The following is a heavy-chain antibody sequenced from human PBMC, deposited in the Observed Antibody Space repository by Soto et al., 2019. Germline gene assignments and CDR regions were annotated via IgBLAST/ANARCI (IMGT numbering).Heavy chain of an antibody. D-gene: IGHD4-17*01. V-gene: IGHV3-30*03. J-gene: IGHJ4*02. CDR2: ISYDGSNK. CDR3: ASLRVGDYGDPGSYFDY. Sequence: QVQLVESGGGVVQPGRSLRLSCAASGFTFSSYGMHWVRQAPGKGLEWVAVISYDGSNKYYADSVKGRFTISRDNSKNTLYLQMNSLRAEDTAAYYCASLRVGDYGDPGSYFDYWGQGTLVTVSS. CDR1: GFTFSSYG.